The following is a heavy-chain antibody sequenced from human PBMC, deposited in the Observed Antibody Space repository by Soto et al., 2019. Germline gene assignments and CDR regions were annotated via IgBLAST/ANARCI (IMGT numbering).Heavy chain of an antibody. CDR3: ARDYCLNGECYKSYFDY. V-gene: IGHV1-3*01. CDR1: GYTFTSYV. Sequence: ASVKVSCKASGYTFTSYVVHWVRQAPGQSLEWMGWVNAGNGNTKYSQKLQGRVTITRDTSASTTYMELSSLRSEDTAVYYCARDYCLNGECYKSYFDYWGQGTLVTVSS. CDR2: VNAGNGNT. D-gene: IGHD2-8*01. J-gene: IGHJ4*02.